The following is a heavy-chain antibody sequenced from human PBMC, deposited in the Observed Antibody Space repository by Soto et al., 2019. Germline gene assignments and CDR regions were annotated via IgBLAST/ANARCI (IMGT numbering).Heavy chain of an antibody. CDR2: IIAYNGNT. D-gene: IGHD4-17*01. CDR3: ARGHYTYGAHGHFDY. CDR1: GYTFTSYG. Sequence: ASVKVSCKASGYTFTSYGISWVRQAPGQGLEWMGWIIAYNGNTNYAQKLQGRVTITTDESTSTAYMELSSLRSEDTAVYYCARGHYTYGAHGHFDYWGQGTLVTVSS. J-gene: IGHJ4*02. V-gene: IGHV1-18*01.